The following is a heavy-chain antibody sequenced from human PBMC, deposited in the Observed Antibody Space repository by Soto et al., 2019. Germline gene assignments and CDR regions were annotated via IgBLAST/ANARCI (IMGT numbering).Heavy chain of an antibody. CDR3: ARPLWRDDYNWGYFDL. Sequence: QVQLVESGGGVVQPGRSLRLSCAASGFTFSSYAMHWVRQAPGKGLEWVAVISYDGSNKYYADSVKGRFTISRDNSKNTLYLQMNSLRLEDTAVYYCARPLWRDDYNWGYFDLWGRGTLATVSS. V-gene: IGHV3-30-3*01. CDR1: GFTFSSYA. CDR2: ISYDGSNK. D-gene: IGHD4-4*01. J-gene: IGHJ2*01.